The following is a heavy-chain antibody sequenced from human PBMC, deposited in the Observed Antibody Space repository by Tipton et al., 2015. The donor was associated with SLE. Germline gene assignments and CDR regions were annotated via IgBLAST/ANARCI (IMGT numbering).Heavy chain of an antibody. J-gene: IGHJ1*01. CDR2: IYYSGNT. V-gene: IGHV4-59*11. CDR3: ARGYGDTGY. CDR1: GDSTSVHY. Sequence: TLSLTCTVSGDSTSVHYWSWIRQSPGKGLEWIGYIYYSGNTNYNPSLKSRVTISVDTSKNQFSLKLTSVTAADTAVYYCARGYGDTGYWGQGTLVTVSS. D-gene: IGHD4-17*01.